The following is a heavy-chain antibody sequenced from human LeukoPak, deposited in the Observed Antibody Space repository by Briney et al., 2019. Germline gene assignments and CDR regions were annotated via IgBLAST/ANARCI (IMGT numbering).Heavy chain of an antibody. J-gene: IGHJ4*02. Sequence: SETLPLTCAVYGGSFSGYYWSWIRQPPGKGLEWIGEINHSGSTNYNPSLKSRVTISVDTSKNQFSLKLSSVTAADTAVYYCARVIFNIAAGFDYWGQGTLVTVSS. CDR2: INHSGST. V-gene: IGHV4-34*01. D-gene: IGHD6-13*01. CDR1: GGSFSGYY. CDR3: ARVIFNIAAGFDY.